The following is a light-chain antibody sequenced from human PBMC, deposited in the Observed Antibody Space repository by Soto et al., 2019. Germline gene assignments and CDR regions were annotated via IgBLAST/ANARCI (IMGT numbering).Light chain of an antibody. Sequence: EIVLTQSPGTLSLSPGERATLSCRASQSVSSYLAWYQQKPGQAPRLLIYDASNRATGIPARFSGSGSGTDFTHTISSLEPEDFAVYYCQQRSNWPLTFGGGTKVDI. CDR2: DAS. CDR1: QSVSSY. CDR3: QQRSNWPLT. V-gene: IGKV3-11*01. J-gene: IGKJ4*01.